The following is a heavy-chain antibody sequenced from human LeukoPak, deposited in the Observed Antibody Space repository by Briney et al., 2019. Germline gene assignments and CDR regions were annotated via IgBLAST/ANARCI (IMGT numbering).Heavy chain of an antibody. D-gene: IGHD1-14*01. Sequence: SETLSLTCTGSGGSISSYYWSWIRQPAGKGLEWIGRIYTSGSTNYNPSLKSRVTMSVDTSKNQFSLKLSSVTAADTAVYYCASSTYHTYYFDYWGQGTLVTVSS. CDR2: IYTSGST. CDR3: ASSTYHTYYFDY. CDR1: GGSISSYY. J-gene: IGHJ4*02. V-gene: IGHV4-4*07.